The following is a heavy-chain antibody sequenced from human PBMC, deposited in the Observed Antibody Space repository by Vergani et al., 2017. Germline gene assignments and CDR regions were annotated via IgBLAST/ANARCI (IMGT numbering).Heavy chain of an antibody. CDR2: IWYDGSNK. CDR3: ARWGNEKRLDS. V-gene: IGHV3-33*01. D-gene: IGHD1-1*01. Sequence: QVQLVESEGGVVQPGRSLTLSCVASGFTFSSHGMHWVRQAPGKGLEWVAVIWYDGSNKYYGDSVKGSFTISRDNSKNTLYLQMQSLRVEDTAVYYCARWGNEKRLDSGGQGTLVTVSS. CDR1: GFTFSSHG. J-gene: IGHJ5*01.